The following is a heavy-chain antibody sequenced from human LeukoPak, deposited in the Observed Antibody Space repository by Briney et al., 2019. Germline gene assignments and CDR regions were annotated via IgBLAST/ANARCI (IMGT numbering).Heavy chain of an antibody. D-gene: IGHD1-1*01. CDR1: GFAFSSYA. CDR2: ISYDGSNK. CDR3: ARTTSAWSPMAFDI. J-gene: IGHJ3*02. V-gene: IGHV3-30*04. Sequence: GGSLRLSCAASGFAFSSYAMHWVRQAPGKGLEWVAVISYDGSNKYYADSVRGRFTISRDNSKNTLYLQMNSLRPEDTALYYCARTTSAWSPMAFDIWGQGTMVTVSS.